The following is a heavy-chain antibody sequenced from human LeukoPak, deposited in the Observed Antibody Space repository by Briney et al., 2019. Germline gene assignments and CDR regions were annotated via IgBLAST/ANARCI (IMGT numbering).Heavy chain of an antibody. D-gene: IGHD6-19*01. Sequence: ASVKVSCKASGGTFSSYAISWVRQAPGQGLEWMGRIIPILGIANYAQKFQGRVTITADKSTSTAYMELSSLRSEDTAVYYCASVLSGIAVAGSFDPGGQGTLVTVS. CDR3: ASVLSGIAVAGSFDP. CDR2: IIPILGIA. V-gene: IGHV1-69*04. CDR1: GGTFSSYA. J-gene: IGHJ5*02.